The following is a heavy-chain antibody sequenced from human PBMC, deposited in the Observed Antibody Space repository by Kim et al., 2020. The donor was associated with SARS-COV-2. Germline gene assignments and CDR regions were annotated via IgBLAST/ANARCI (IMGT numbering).Heavy chain of an antibody. Sequence: SETLSLTCAVYGGSFSGYYWSWIRQPPGKGLEWIGEINHSGSTNDNPSLKSRVTISVDTSKNQFSLKLSSVTAADTAVYYCARSTTVTTFYYYYYGMDV. CDR2: INHSGST. V-gene: IGHV4-34*01. D-gene: IGHD4-17*01. CDR3: ARSTTVTTFYYYYYGMDV. J-gene: IGHJ6*01. CDR1: GGSFSGYY.